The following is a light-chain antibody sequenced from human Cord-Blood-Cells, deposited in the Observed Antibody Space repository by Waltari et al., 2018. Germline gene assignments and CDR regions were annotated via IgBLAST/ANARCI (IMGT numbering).Light chain of an antibody. J-gene: IGKJ1*01. CDR2: AAS. CDR1: QSISSY. CDR3: QQSYSTFWT. V-gene: IGKV1-39*01. Sequence: DIQMTQSPSSLSASVGDRVTITCRASQSISSYLNWYQQKPGKAPKLLIYAASSLQSGVPSRFSGSGSGTDFTLTISNLQPEDLATYYCQQSYSTFWTFGQGTKVEIK.